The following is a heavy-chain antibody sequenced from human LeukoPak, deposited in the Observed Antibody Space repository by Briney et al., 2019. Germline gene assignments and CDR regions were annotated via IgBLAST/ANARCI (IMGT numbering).Heavy chain of an antibody. D-gene: IGHD3/OR15-3a*01. V-gene: IGHV4-59*01. J-gene: IGHJ6*02. CDR2: VYYTGTT. CDR1: GGSIKNYY. CDR3: ARQLDPYYHYGLDF. Sequence: PSETLSLTCALSGGSIKNYYWSWIRQPLGKGLEWIGYVYYTGTTSYNPSLKSRVTISVATSKNQFSLTLNSVTAADTAVYHCARQLDPYYHYGLDFWGQGITVIVSS.